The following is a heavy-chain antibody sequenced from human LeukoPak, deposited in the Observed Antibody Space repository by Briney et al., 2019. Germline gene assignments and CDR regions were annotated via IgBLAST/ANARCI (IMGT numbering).Heavy chain of an antibody. V-gene: IGHV1-46*01. CDR3: ARESGITMVRGVMNF. CDR1: GYTFTSYY. J-gene: IGHJ4*02. D-gene: IGHD3-10*01. Sequence: WASVKVSCKASGYTFTSYYMHWVRQAPGQGLEWMGIINPSGGSTSYAQKFQGRVTMTRDTSTSTVYMELSSLRSEDTAVYYCARESGITMVRGVMNFWGQGTLVTVSS. CDR2: INPSGGST.